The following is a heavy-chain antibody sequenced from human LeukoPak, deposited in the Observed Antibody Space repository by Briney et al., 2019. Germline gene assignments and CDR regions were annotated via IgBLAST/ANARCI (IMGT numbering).Heavy chain of an antibody. J-gene: IGHJ4*02. D-gene: IGHD1-26*01. Sequence: PSETLSLTCAVYGGSFSGYYWSWIRQPPGKGLEWIGEINHSGSTNYNPSLKSRVTISVDTSKNQFSLELSPETAADTAVYYCARGSGTSQFDYWGQGTLVTVSS. V-gene: IGHV4-34*01. CDR1: GGSFSGYY. CDR2: INHSGST. CDR3: ARGSGTSQFDY.